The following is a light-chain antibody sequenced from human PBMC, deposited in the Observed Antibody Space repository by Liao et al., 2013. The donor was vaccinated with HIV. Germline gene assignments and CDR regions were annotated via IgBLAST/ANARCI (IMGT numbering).Light chain of an antibody. CDR1: NVGSTS. CDR2: YDS. J-gene: IGLJ2*01. Sequence: SYELTQPPSVSVAPGKTAGISCGGNNVGSTSVHWYQQKPGQAPVLVIYYDSDRPSGIPERFSGSTSGTTVTLTISGVQAEDEADYFCLSADISRVWVFGGGTKLTVL. CDR3: LSADISRVWV. V-gene: IGLV3-21*01.